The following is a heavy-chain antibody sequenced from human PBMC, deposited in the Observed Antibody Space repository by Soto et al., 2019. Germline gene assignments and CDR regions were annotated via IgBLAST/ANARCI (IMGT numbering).Heavy chain of an antibody. CDR2: ISAYNGNT. D-gene: IGHD3-10*01. Sequence: ASVQVSCKASGYTFTSYGISWVRQAPGQGLEWMGWISAYNGNTNYAQKLQGRVTMTTDTSTSTAYMELRSLRSDDTAVYYCARDYDGSGSYYRGPFDYWGQGTLVTVSS. V-gene: IGHV1-18*01. CDR3: ARDYDGSGSYYRGPFDY. CDR1: GYTFTSYG. J-gene: IGHJ4*02.